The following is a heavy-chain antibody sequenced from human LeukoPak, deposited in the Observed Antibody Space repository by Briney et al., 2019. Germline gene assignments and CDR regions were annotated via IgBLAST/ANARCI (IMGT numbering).Heavy chain of an antibody. V-gene: IGHV3-21*01. CDR1: GFTFSSYS. Sequence: GGSLRLSCAASGFTFSSYSMNWVRQAPGKGLEWVSSISSSSSYIYYADSVKGRFTISRDNAKNLLYLQMNSLRAEDTAVYYCARDLGDGYNYPHDYWGQGTLVTVSS. CDR3: ARDLGDGYNYPHDY. D-gene: IGHD5-24*01. J-gene: IGHJ4*02. CDR2: ISSSSSYI.